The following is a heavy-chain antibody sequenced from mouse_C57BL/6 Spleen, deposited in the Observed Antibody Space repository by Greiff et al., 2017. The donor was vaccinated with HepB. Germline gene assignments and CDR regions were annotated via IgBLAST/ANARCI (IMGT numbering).Heavy chain of an antibody. J-gene: IGHJ1*03. V-gene: IGHV1-4*01. Sequence: VQLQQSGAELARPGASVKMSCKASGYTFTSYTMHWVKQRPGQGLEWIGYINPSSGYTKYNQKFKDKATLTADKSSSTAYMQLSSLTSEDSAVYYCARRDYGSSHWYVDVWGTGTTVTVSS. CDR1: GYTFTSYT. CDR3: ARRDYGSSHWYVDV. CDR2: INPSSGYT. D-gene: IGHD1-1*01.